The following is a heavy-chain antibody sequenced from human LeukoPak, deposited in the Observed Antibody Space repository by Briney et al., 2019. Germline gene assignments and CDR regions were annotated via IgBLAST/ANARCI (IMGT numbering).Heavy chain of an antibody. CDR2: IYYSGST. CDR3: ARAHFGGDRSFDY. J-gene: IGHJ4*02. V-gene: IGHV4-59*01. D-gene: IGHD2-21*02. Sequence: PETLSLTCTVSGGSISSYYWSWIRQPPGKGLEWIGYIYYSGSTNYNPSLKSRVTISVDTSKNQFSLKLSSVTAADTAVYYCARAHFGGDRSFDYWGQGTLVTVSS. CDR1: GGSISSYY.